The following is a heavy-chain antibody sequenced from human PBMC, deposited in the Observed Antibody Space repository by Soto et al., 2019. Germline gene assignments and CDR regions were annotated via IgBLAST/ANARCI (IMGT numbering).Heavy chain of an antibody. V-gene: IGHV1-3*01. Sequence: GASVKVSCKASGCTFTRYAMHWVRQAPGQRLEWMGWINAGNGNTKYSQKFQGRVTITTDTSASTAYMELSSLRSEDTAVYYCARDGAVAGDSNFDYWGQGTLVTSPQ. D-gene: IGHD6-19*01. J-gene: IGHJ4*02. CDR3: ARDGAVAGDSNFDY. CDR2: INAGNGNT. CDR1: GCTFTRYA.